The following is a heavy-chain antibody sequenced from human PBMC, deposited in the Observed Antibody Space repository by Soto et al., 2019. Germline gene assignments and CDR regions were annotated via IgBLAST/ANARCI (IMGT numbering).Heavy chain of an antibody. CDR1: GFTFSSCA. D-gene: IGHD2-8*02. CDR2: VSHDGSLY. CDR3: VKDRSDTWSFDY. J-gene: IGHJ4*02. Sequence: QVKLVESGGGVVQPGRSLRLSCAASGFTFSSCAMHWVRQVPGKGLEWLAVVSHDGSLYPYADSVKGRFSISRDNSRKTLYLQMNSLRPEETAVYYCVKDRSDTWSFDYWGQGNLVTVSS. V-gene: IGHV3-30*18.